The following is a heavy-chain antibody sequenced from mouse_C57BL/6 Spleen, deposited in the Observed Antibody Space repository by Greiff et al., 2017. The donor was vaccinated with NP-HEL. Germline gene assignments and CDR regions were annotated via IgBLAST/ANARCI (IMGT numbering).Heavy chain of an antibody. Sequence: DVQLVESGAELVRPGASVKLSCTASGFNIKDDYMHWVKQRPEQGLEWIGWIDPENGDTEYASKFQGKATITADTSSNTAYLQLSSLTSEDTAVYYCTTYGSSPFDYWGQGTTLTVSS. D-gene: IGHD1-1*01. CDR2: IDPENGDT. CDR1: GFNIKDDY. V-gene: IGHV14-4*01. CDR3: TTYGSSPFDY. J-gene: IGHJ2*01.